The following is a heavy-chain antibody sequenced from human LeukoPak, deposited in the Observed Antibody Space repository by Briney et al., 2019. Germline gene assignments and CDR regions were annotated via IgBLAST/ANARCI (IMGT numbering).Heavy chain of an antibody. J-gene: IGHJ3*02. CDR3: ARSEFEAFDM. D-gene: IGHD3-10*01. CDR2: INSNSNYM. V-gene: IGHV3-21*01. Sequence: GGSLRLSCAPSGFIFIYYSMNWVRQAPGKGLEWVSSINSNSNYMSYADSVKGRFTISRDNAKNSLYLQMTSLRAEDTAVYYCARSEFEAFDMWGQGTMVTVSS. CDR1: GFIFIYYS.